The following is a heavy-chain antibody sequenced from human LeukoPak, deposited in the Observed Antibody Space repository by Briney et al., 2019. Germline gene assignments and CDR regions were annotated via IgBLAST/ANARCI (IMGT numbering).Heavy chain of an antibody. J-gene: IGHJ4*02. CDR3: AKNLRPDY. V-gene: IGHV3-48*01. CDR1: GFTFSSYS. CDR2: ISSSSSTI. Sequence: GGSLRLSCAASGFTFSSYSMNWVRQAPGKGLEWVSYISSSSSTIYYADSVKGRFTISRDNSKNTLHLQMNSLRAEDTAVYYCAKNLRPDYWGQGTLVTVSS. D-gene: IGHD6-25*01.